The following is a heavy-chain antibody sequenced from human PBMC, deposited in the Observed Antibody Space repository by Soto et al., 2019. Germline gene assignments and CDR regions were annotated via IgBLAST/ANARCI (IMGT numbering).Heavy chain of an antibody. Sequence: QVQLVESGGGVVQPGRSLRLSCAASGFTFSSYGMHWVRQAPGKGLEWVAVISYDGSNKYYADSVKGRFTNSRDNSNHTLYLQINRPRAEDTAVYYGAKDQSGSRSGWYVYYYYGMDVWGRGTTVTVSS. V-gene: IGHV3-30*18. CDR2: ISYDGSNK. CDR3: AKDQSGSRSGWYVYYYYGMDV. D-gene: IGHD6-19*01. CDR1: GFTFSSYG. J-gene: IGHJ6*02.